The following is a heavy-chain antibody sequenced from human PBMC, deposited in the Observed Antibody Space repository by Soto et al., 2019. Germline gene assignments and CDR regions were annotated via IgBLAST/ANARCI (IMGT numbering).Heavy chain of an antibody. CDR3: ERGPRVVGYYYRDG. Sequence: ASVKVSCKASGYTFTSYAMHWVRQAPGQRLEWMGWINAGNGNTKYSQKFQGRVTITRDTSASTAYMELSSLRSEDTAVYYCERGPRVVGYYYRDGGGKGTRVTVPS. J-gene: IGHJ6*03. V-gene: IGHV1-3*01. D-gene: IGHD3-16*01. CDR1: GYTFTSYA. CDR2: INAGNGNT.